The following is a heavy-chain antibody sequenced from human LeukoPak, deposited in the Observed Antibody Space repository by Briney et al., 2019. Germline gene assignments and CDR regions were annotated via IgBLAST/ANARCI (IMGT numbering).Heavy chain of an antibody. D-gene: IGHD3-9*01. CDR1: GFTFSSYG. Sequence: GGSLRLSCAASGFTFSSYGMSWVRQAPGKGLEWVSAISGSGGSTYYADSVKGRFTISRDNSKNTLYLQMNSLRAEDTAVYYCAKTRDDIVTGYTKYYFDYWGQGTLVTVSS. CDR3: AKTRDDIVTGYTKYYFDY. J-gene: IGHJ4*02. V-gene: IGHV3-23*01. CDR2: ISGSGGST.